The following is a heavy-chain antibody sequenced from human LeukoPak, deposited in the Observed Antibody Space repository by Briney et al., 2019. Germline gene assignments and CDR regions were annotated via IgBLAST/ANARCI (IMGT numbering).Heavy chain of an antibody. CDR3: ARNYYDCNGYFSPFDS. CDR1: GFTFDNYT. CDR2: ISWNGGTR. J-gene: IGHJ4*02. Sequence: GGSLRLSCAASGFTFDNYTLHWVRQGPGGGLEWVSLISWNGGTRYYVDSVKGRFTISRDNSKNSLYLQMNSLRSEDTALYYCARNYYDCNGYFSPFDSWGQGTLVTVSS. D-gene: IGHD3-22*01. V-gene: IGHV3-43*01.